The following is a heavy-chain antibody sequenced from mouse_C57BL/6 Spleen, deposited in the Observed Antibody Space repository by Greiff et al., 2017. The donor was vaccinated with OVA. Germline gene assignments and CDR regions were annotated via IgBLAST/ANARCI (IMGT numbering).Heavy chain of an antibody. V-gene: IGHV1-64*01. CDR1: GYTFTSYW. CDR2: IHPNSGST. CDR3: ARRDYYGRSYWYFDV. D-gene: IGHD1-1*01. J-gene: IGHJ1*03. Sequence: VQLQQSGAELVKPGASVKLSCKASGYTFTSYWMHWVKQRPGQGLEWIGMIHPNSGSTNYNEKFKSKATLTVDKSSCTAYKQQSRLTSEDSTVYYCARRDYYGRSYWYFDVWGTGTTVTVSS.